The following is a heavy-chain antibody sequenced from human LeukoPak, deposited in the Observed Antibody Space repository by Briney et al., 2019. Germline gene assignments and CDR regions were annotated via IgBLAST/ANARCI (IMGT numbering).Heavy chain of an antibody. CDR3: ARGDRGWYMVI. J-gene: IGHJ4*02. Sequence: SETLSLTCTVSGGSISSYYWSWIRQPPGKGLEWIGYIYYSGSTNYNPSLKSRVTISVDTSKNQFSLKLSSVTAADTAVYYCARGDRGWYMVIWGQGTLVTVSS. CDR1: GGSISSYY. D-gene: IGHD6-19*01. CDR2: IYYSGST. V-gene: IGHV4-59*01.